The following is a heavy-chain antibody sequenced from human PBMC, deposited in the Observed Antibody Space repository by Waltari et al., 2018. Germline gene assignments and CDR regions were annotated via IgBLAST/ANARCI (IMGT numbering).Heavy chain of an antibody. V-gene: IGHV3-9*01. J-gene: IGHJ3*02. CDR2: ISWNSGRV. CDR1: GFTFVDYA. D-gene: IGHD6-19*01. Sequence: EVQLVESGGGLVQPGRSLRLSCAASGFTFVDYAMHWVRQAPGKGLEWVSGISWNSGRVVYADSVKGRFTISRDNAKNSLHLQMNSLRAEDTALYYCAKPQWLSPDAFDIWGQGTMVTVSS. CDR3: AKPQWLSPDAFDI.